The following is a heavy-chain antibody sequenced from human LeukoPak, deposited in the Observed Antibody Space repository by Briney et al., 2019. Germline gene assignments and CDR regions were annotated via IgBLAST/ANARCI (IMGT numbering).Heavy chain of an antibody. J-gene: IGHJ4*02. Sequence: SVKVSCKASGGTFSSYAISWVRQAPGQGLEWMGRIIPIFGTANYAQKFQGRVTITTDESTSTAYMELSRLRSDDTAVYYCARGVTMIVVVMLDWGQGTLVTVSS. D-gene: IGHD3-22*01. CDR1: GGTFSSYA. V-gene: IGHV1-69*05. CDR3: ARGVTMIVVVMLD. CDR2: IIPIFGTA.